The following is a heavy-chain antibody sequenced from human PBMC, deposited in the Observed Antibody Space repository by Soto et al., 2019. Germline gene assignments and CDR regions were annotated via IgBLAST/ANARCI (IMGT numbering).Heavy chain of an antibody. Sequence: EVQLVQSGAEVKKPGESLRISCKGSGYSFTSYWISWVRQMPGKGLEWMGRIDPSDSYTNYSPSFQGHVTISADKSISTAYLQWSSLKASDTAMYYCARYIAVGPYYYGMDVWGQGTTVTVSS. J-gene: IGHJ6*02. CDR2: IDPSDSYT. V-gene: IGHV5-10-1*03. CDR1: GYSFTSYW. D-gene: IGHD6-19*01. CDR3: ARYIAVGPYYYGMDV.